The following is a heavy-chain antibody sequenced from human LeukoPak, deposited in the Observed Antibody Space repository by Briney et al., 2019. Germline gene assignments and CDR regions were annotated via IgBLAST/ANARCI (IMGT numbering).Heavy chain of an antibody. V-gene: IGHV3-21*01. Sequence: GGSLRLSCAASGFTFSSYSMNWVRQAPGKGLEWVSSISSSSSYIYYADSVKGRFTISRDNAKNSLYLQMNSLRAEDTAVYYCARAGGSYFAFDIWGQGTMVTVSS. CDR1: GFTFSSYS. CDR3: ARAGGSYFAFDI. D-gene: IGHD1-26*01. CDR2: ISSSSSYI. J-gene: IGHJ3*02.